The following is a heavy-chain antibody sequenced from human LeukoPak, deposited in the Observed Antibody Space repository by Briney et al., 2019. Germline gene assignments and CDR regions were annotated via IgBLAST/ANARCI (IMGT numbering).Heavy chain of an antibody. Sequence: SETLSLTCTVSGGSISSYYWSWIRQSPGKGLEWIGYIYYTGTSYNPSLKSRVTISADTSKNQFSLKLSSVTAADTAVYYCARHRAGGSGSHIWPGDRYYFDYWGQGTLVTVSS. CDR2: IYYTGT. D-gene: IGHD3-10*01. CDR1: GGSISSYY. J-gene: IGHJ4*02. V-gene: IGHV4-59*08. CDR3: ARHRAGGSGSHIWPGDRYYFDY.